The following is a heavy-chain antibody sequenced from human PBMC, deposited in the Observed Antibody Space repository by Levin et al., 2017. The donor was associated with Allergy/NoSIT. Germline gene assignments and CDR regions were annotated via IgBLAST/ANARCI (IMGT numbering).Heavy chain of an antibody. D-gene: IGHD3-10*01. CDR1: GYSFTTYW. CDR2: IDPSDSYT. Sequence: PGESLKISCKVSGYSFTTYWITWVRQMPGKALEWMGTIDPSDSYTNYSPSLQGHVTISADKSISTAYLQWSSLRPSDTAIYFCARVSGSGTDSYNYFDSWGQGTLVTVSS. V-gene: IGHV5-10-1*01. CDR3: ARVSGSGTDSYNYFDS. J-gene: IGHJ5*01.